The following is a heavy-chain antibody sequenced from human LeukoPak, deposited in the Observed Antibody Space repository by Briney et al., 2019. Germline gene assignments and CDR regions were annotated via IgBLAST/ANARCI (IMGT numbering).Heavy chain of an antibody. D-gene: IGHD6-19*01. Sequence: PGGSLRLSCAASGFAFSSYAMSWVRQAPGKGLEWVSAISGSGGSTYYADSVKGRFIISRDNSKNTLYLQMNSLRAEDTAVYYCAKGYSSGWYFAGFCDCWGQGTLVTVSS. CDR1: GFAFSSYA. CDR2: ISGSGGST. CDR3: AKGYSSGWYFAGFCDC. J-gene: IGHJ4*02. V-gene: IGHV3-23*01.